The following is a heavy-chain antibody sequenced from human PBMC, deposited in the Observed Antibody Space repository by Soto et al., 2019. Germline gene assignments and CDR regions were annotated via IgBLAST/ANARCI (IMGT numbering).Heavy chain of an antibody. J-gene: IGHJ3*02. Sequence: QVQLQESGPGLVKPSQTLSLTCTVSGGSISSGGYYWSWIRQHPGKGLEWIGYIYYSGSTYYNPSLKSRVTISVDTSKNQFSLKLSSVTAADTAVYYCARESYGCYDSSGYPGGDAFDIWGQGTMVTVSS. D-gene: IGHD3-22*01. V-gene: IGHV4-31*03. CDR3: ARESYGCYDSSGYPGGDAFDI. CDR2: IYYSGST. CDR1: GGSISSGGYY.